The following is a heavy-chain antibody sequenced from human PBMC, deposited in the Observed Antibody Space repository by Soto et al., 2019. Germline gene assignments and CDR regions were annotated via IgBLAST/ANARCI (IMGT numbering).Heavy chain of an antibody. CDR2: INPNSGGT. V-gene: IGHV1-2*02. Sequence: VASVKVSCKASGYTFTGYYMHWVRQAPGQGLEWMGWINPNSGGTNYAQKFQGRVTMTRDTSISTAYMELSRLRSDDTAVYYCAREDIVATISYYYGMDVWGLGTTVTV. D-gene: IGHD5-12*01. CDR3: AREDIVATISYYYGMDV. CDR1: GYTFTGYY. J-gene: IGHJ6*02.